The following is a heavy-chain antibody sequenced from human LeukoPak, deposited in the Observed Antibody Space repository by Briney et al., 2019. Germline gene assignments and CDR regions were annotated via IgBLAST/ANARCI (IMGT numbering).Heavy chain of an antibody. CDR2: MNPNCGNT. Sequence: GASGKVSGKASGYTFTIYDNHWGRQATGPGLEWMGWMNPNCGNTGYAQKFQGRVTITRNTSISTAYMELSSLRSEDTAVYYCARGLGYCSSTSCYYLGDPWGQGTLVTVSS. V-gene: IGHV1-8*03. J-gene: IGHJ5*02. CDR1: GYTFTIYD. D-gene: IGHD2-2*01. CDR3: ARGLGYCSSTSCYYLGDP.